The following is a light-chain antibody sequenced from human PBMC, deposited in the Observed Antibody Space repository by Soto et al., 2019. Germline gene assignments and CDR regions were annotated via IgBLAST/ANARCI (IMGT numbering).Light chain of an antibody. CDR3: QQSYSTPLT. CDR1: QSISSY. V-gene: IGKV1-39*01. CDR2: AAS. J-gene: IGKJ4*01. Sequence: DIQMTQSPSSLSASVGDRVTITCRASQSISSYLNWYQQKPGKAPKLLIYAASSLQSGVPSRFSGSGSGTDFTPTISSLQPEDFETYYCQQSYSTPLTFGGGTKVEIK.